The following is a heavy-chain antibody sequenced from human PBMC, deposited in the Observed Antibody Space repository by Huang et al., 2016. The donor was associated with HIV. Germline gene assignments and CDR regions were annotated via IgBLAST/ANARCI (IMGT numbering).Heavy chain of an antibody. Sequence: QVQLRQWGAGLVKPSEPLSLTGAVYGGSFSGYYWPWIRQSPGKGLEWIGEINHIGKTNYQPSLKSRVTISKDTAKNQFSLQVTSVSAADTGVYFCAREKAADSAWYGVYYFDYWGEGALVTVTS. V-gene: IGHV4-34*01. CDR3: AREKAADSAWYGVYYFDY. J-gene: IGHJ4*02. CDR1: GGSFSGYY. D-gene: IGHD6-19*01. CDR2: INHIGKT.